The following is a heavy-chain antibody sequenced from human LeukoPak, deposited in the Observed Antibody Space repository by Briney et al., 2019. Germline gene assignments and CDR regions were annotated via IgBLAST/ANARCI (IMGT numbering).Heavy chain of an antibody. CDR2: IYPGDSDT. D-gene: IGHD6-19*01. V-gene: IGHV5-51*01. CDR1: GYSFTSYW. CDR3: ARRTRSGWYSPPWQH. Sequence: GESLKISCKGSGYSFTSYWIGWVRQMPGKGLEWMGIIYPGDSDTRYSPSFQGQVTISADKSISTAYLQWSSLKASDTAMYYCARRTRSGWYSPPWQHWGQGTLVTVSS. J-gene: IGHJ1*01.